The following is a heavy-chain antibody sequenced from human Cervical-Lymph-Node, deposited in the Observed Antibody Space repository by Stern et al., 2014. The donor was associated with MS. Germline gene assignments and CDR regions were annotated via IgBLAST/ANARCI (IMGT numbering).Heavy chain of an antibody. D-gene: IGHD3-22*01. Sequence: VQLVESGGGLVKPGGSLRLSCAASGFTFSSYSMNWVRQAPGKGLEWVSSISSSRSYKYYADSVKGRFTIARDKAKNSLYLQMNSLSAEDTAVYYCARVRDYYDSSGYYTHYYYYGMDVWGQGTTVTVSS. CDR2: ISSSRSYK. CDR3: ARVRDYYDSSGYYTHYYYYGMDV. J-gene: IGHJ6*02. CDR1: GFTFSSYS. V-gene: IGHV3-21*01.